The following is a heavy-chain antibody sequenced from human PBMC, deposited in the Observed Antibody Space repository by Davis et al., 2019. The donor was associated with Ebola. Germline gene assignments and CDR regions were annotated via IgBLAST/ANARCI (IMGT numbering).Heavy chain of an antibody. Sequence: MPSETLSLTCAVSGGSFSDYFWSWIRQPPEKGLEWIGEISHHNGDTNYNPSLRSRVAMSVDSSKNQFSLKISSVTAADTATYYCARTTKTNIEDSGRGYNSFDSWGQGVLVSVSS. J-gene: IGHJ5*01. CDR1: GGSFSDYF. CDR3: ARTTKTNIEDSGRGYNSFDS. CDR2: ISHHNGDT. D-gene: IGHD2/OR15-2a*01. V-gene: IGHV4-34*01.